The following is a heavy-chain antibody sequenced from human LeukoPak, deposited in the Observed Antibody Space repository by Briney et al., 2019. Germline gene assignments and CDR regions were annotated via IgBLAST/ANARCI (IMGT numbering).Heavy chain of an antibody. CDR1: GFTFSDAV. J-gene: IGHJ4*02. D-gene: IGHD6-6*01. Sequence: GGSLRLSCAASGFTFSDAVMSWVRQAPGKGLEWVSAISGDGGVTYYAASVKGRFTISRDNSKNTLYLQMNSLRAEDTAVYYCARGTGSSSSFDYWGQGTLVTVSS. V-gene: IGHV3-23*01. CDR2: ISGDGGVT. CDR3: ARGTGSSSSFDY.